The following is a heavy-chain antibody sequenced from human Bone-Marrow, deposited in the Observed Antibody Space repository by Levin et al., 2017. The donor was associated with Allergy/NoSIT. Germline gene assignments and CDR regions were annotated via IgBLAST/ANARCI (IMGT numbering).Heavy chain of an antibody. CDR2: ISHDGSKT. CDR3: AKEIFSGFYSDSSVYDHAFDV. D-gene: IGHD3-22*01. CDR1: GFTFNSYG. Sequence: GGSLRLSCAASGFTFNSYGMHWVRQAPGKGLEWVALISHDGSKTYYADSVKGRFTISRDSSKNTVYLQMNSLRGGDTAVYYCAKEIFSGFYSDSSVYDHAFDVWGQGTMVTVSS. V-gene: IGHV3-30*18. J-gene: IGHJ3*01.